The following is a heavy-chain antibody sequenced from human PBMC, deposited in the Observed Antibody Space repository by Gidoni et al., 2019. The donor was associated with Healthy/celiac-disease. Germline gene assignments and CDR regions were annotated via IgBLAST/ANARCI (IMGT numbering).Heavy chain of an antibody. V-gene: IGHV4-59*01. J-gene: IGHJ4*02. D-gene: IGHD3-22*01. CDR1: GGSISSYY. CDR2: IYYSGST. CDR3: ARSGDSRTFDY. Sequence: QVQLQESGPGLVKPSETLSLTCTVSGGSISSYYWSWIRQPPGKGLEWIGYIYYSGSTNYNPSLKSRVIISVDTSKNQFSLKLSSVTAADTAVYYCARSGDSRTFDYWGQGTLVTVSS.